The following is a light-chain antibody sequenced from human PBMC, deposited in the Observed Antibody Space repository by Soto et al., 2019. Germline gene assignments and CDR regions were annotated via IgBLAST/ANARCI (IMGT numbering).Light chain of an antibody. V-gene: IGKV1-39*01. J-gene: IGKJ4*01. CDR2: LAS. CDR3: QQSLSNPRT. Sequence: DIQMTQSPSSLSASVGDRVTITCRASQKINNFLNWYQQKPGKAPKLLIFLASTLESGVPSRFGGSGSGTDFTLTISSLQPEDSETYYGQQSLSNPRTFGGETKVEIQ. CDR1: QKINNF.